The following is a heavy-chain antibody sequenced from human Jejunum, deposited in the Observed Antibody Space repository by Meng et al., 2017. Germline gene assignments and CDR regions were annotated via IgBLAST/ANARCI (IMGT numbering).Heavy chain of an antibody. CDR2: ANT. CDR1: GGSFGRAGYQ. D-gene: IGHD1-26*01. Sequence: VRLKQSAPCLVGTPVAPSLTWTVSGGSFGRAGYQWGLIRQPPGRGLEWIGYANTNYNPSLKRRVTISLDTSRNLFSLSLTSVTAADTAVYYCARDSMGSLDYWGQGILVTVSS. CDR3: ARDSMGSLDY. V-gene: IGHV4-61*08. J-gene: IGHJ4*02.